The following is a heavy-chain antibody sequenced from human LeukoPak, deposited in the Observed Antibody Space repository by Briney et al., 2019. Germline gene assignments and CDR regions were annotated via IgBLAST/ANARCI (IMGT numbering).Heavy chain of an antibody. Sequence: GGSLGLSCAASGFTFSSYWMSWVRQAPGKGLEWMANINRDGSEKYYVDSVKGRFTISRDNAKHSLYLQMNSLRAEDTAVYYCARDLPMAGNGWPNDYWGQGTLVTVSS. CDR3: ARDLPMAGNGWPNDY. D-gene: IGHD6-19*01. J-gene: IGHJ4*02. V-gene: IGHV3-7*01. CDR1: GFTFSSYW. CDR2: INRDGSEK.